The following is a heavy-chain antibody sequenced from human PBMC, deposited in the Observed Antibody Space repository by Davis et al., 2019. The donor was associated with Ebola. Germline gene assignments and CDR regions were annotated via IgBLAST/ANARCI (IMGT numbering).Heavy chain of an antibody. CDR1: GYTFTGYY. CDR2: INPNRGGT. D-gene: IGHD2-2*01. V-gene: IGHV1-2*02. J-gene: IGHJ6*02. Sequence: ASVKVSCKASGYTFTGYYMHWVRQAPGQGLEWMGWINPNRGGTNYAQKFQGRVTMTEDTSTDTAYMVLSSLRSEDTAVYYCATRFRDIVVVPADSFYYYYYGMDVWGQGTTVTVSS. CDR3: ATRFRDIVVVPADSFYYYYYGMDV.